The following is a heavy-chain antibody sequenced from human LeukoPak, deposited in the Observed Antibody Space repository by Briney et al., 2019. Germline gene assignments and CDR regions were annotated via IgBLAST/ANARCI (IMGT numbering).Heavy chain of an antibody. CDR2: IRSKLYGGTT. Sequence: GSLRLSCTASGFTFGDYAMNWVRQAPGKVLEWVGFIRSKLYGGTTEYAASVKGRFIVSRDDSKSIAYLQMNSLRTEDTAVYYCTRDYGGNSGEDYWGQGTLVTVSS. J-gene: IGHJ4*02. CDR3: TRDYGGNSGEDY. V-gene: IGHV3-49*04. D-gene: IGHD4-23*01. CDR1: GFTFGDYA.